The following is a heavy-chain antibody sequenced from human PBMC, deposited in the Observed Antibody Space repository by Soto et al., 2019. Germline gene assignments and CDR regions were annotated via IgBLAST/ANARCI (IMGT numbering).Heavy chain of an antibody. CDR3: ASLGYCSGGSCPCYYYYGMDV. J-gene: IGHJ6*02. Sequence: SETLSLTCTVSGGSISSSSYYWGWIRQPPGKGLEWIGSIYYSGSTYYNPSLKSRVTISVDTSKNQFSLKLSSVTAADTAAYYCASLGYCSGGSCPCYYYYGMDVWGQGTTVTVSS. V-gene: IGHV4-39*01. CDR1: GGSISSSSYY. CDR2: IYYSGST. D-gene: IGHD2-15*01.